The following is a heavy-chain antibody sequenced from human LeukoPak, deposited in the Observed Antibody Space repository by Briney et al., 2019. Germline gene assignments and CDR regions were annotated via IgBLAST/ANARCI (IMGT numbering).Heavy chain of an antibody. CDR3: ARIPWFGEFMVGSYYFDY. V-gene: IGHV4-39*01. CDR2: IYYSGST. Sequence: SETLSLTCTVPGGSISSSSYYWGWIRQPPGKGLEWIGSIYYSGSTYYNPSLKSRVTISVDTSKNQLSLKLSSVTAADTAVYYCARIPWFGEFMVGSYYFDYWGQGTLVTVSS. D-gene: IGHD3-10*01. CDR1: GGSISSSSYY. J-gene: IGHJ4*02.